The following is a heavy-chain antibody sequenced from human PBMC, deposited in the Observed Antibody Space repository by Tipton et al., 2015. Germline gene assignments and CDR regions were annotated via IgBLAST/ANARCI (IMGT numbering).Heavy chain of an antibody. V-gene: IGHV3-7*01. CDR1: GFTFSSYS. Sequence: LRLSCAASGFTFSSYSMSWVRQAPGKGLEWVANIKPDGSESYYLDSVKGRFTFFRDNAKNSLHLQLNNLRAEDTAVYYCARSGGYGWDFWGQGTLVTVSS. CDR2: IKPDGSES. D-gene: IGHD5-12*01. J-gene: IGHJ4*02. CDR3: ARSGGYGWDF.